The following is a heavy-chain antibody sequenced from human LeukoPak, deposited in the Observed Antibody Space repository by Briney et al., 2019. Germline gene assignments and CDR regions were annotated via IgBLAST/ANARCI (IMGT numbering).Heavy chain of an antibody. J-gene: IGHJ4*02. Sequence: SETLSLTSTGYACTINNYYWSWLRQPQGKGLEWIGNIYYSGSTNYNPSLKSRVTISVDTSKNQFSLKLSSVTAADTAVYYCAGGVLEMATTSFDYWGQGTLVTVSS. CDR2: IYYSGST. V-gene: IGHV4-59*01. CDR3: AGGVLEMATTSFDY. CDR1: ACTINNYY. D-gene: IGHD5-24*01.